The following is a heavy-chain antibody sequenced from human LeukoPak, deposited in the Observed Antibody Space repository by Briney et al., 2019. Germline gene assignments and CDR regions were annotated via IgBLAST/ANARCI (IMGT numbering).Heavy chain of an antibody. V-gene: IGHV3-23*01. D-gene: IGHD1-1*01. J-gene: IGHJ4*02. Sequence: GGSLRLSCAVSGVIFNNYAMSWVRQAPGRGPEWVSVISASGGSTYYADSVKGRFTISRDNSNNRLYLEMNSQRAEDTAVYYCAKHAGTTRQTKDYWGQGTLVTVSS. CDR3: AKHAGTTRQTKDY. CDR2: ISASGGST. CDR1: GVIFNNYA.